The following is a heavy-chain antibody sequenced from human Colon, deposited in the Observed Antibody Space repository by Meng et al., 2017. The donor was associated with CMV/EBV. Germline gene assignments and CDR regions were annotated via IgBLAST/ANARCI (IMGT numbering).Heavy chain of an antibody. CDR1: AFSFSNYA. J-gene: IGHJ4*02. CDR3: AKVWGGRYCSSTSCRYGVDY. Sequence: GESLKISCAASAFSFSNYAVHWGRQAPGKGLEWVAVISFDGTNEYYADSVKGRFTISRDRSKNTLYLQMNSLRAEDTAVHYCAKVWGGRYCSSTSCRYGVDYWGQGTLVTVSS. CDR2: ISFDGTNE. V-gene: IGHV3-30-3*01. D-gene: IGHD2-2*01.